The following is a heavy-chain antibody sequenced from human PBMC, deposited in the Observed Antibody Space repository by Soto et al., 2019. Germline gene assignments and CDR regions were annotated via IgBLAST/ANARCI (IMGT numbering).Heavy chain of an antibody. J-gene: IGHJ3*02. Sequence: ASVKVSCKASGYTLTSYAMHWVRQAPGQRLEWMGWINAGNGNTIYAQKFQGRVTMTEDTSTDTAYMELSSLRSEDPAVYYCATGLPLRYRSGWYDAFDIWGQGTMVTVSS. CDR3: ATGLPLRYRSGWYDAFDI. D-gene: IGHD6-19*01. CDR2: INAGNGNT. CDR1: GYTLTSYA. V-gene: IGHV1-3*01.